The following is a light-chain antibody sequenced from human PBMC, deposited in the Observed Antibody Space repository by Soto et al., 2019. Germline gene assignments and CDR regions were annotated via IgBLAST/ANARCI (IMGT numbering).Light chain of an antibody. CDR1: ESISKW. CDR3: HSSA. CDR2: DAS. Sequence: DIRMTQSPSTLSASVGDRVTITCRASESISKWLAWYQQKPGTAPKLLIYDASTLESGVPSRFSGSGSGTEFTLPIRSLQTDDFATYYCHSSAFGQGTRLEIK. V-gene: IGKV1-5*01. J-gene: IGKJ5*01.